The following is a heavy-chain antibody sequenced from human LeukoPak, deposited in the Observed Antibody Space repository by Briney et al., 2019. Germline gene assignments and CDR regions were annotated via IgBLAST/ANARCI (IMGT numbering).Heavy chain of an antibody. V-gene: IGHV3-7*01. CDR2: IKQDGSER. Sequence: GGSLRLSCTASGFTFGDYAMSWVRQAPGKGLEWVANIKQDGSERYNVDSVKGRFTISRDNAKNSLYLQMNSLRAEDTALYYCVYGGSYYVAWGQGTLVTVSS. CDR1: GFTFGDYA. J-gene: IGHJ5*02. D-gene: IGHD1-26*01. CDR3: VYGGSYYVA.